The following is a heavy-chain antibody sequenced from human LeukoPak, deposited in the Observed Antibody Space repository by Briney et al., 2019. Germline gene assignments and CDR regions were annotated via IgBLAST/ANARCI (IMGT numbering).Heavy chain of an antibody. CDR2: IYTSEST. J-gene: IGHJ4*02. D-gene: IGHD6-6*01. CDR3: AREHSSSSSRDFDY. CDR1: GGSISSYY. Sequence: PSETLSLTRTVSGGSISSYYWSWIRQPAGKGLEWIGRIYTSESTNYNPSLKSRVTMSVDTSKNQFSLKVTSVTAADTAVYFCAREHSSSSSRDFDYWGQGTLVTVSS. V-gene: IGHV4-4*07.